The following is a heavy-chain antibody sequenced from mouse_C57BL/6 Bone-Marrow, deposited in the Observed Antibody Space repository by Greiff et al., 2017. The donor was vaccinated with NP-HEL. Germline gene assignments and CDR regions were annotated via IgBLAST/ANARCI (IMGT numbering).Heavy chain of an antibody. J-gene: IGHJ1*03. V-gene: IGHV14-3*01. CDR1: GFNIKNTY. CDR2: LDPATGNT. D-gene: IGHD1-1*01. Sequence: VQLQQSVAELVRPGASVKLSCTASGFNIKNTYMHWVQQRPEQGLEWIGRLDPATGNTKYAPKFQGKATITADTSSNKAYLPLSSLTSEDTAIYYCALTTVVASDWYFDVWGTGTTVTVAS. CDR3: ALTTVVASDWYFDV.